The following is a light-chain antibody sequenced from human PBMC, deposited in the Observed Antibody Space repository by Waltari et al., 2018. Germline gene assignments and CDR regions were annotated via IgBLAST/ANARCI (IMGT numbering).Light chain of an antibody. CDR3: SSNAGINNVV. V-gene: IGLV2-8*01. J-gene: IGLJ2*01. CDR2: HVT. Sequence: QSALTQPPSASGSPGQTVTISCAGTSSDVGSSDYVSWYQKHPGQAPKLLIYHVTKRPSGVPDRFSGSKSGNTASLTVSGRQAEDEADYYCSSNAGINNVVFGGGTKLTVL. CDR1: SSDVGSSDY.